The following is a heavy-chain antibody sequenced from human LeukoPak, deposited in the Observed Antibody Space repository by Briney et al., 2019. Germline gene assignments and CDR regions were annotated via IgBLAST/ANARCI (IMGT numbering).Heavy chain of an antibody. V-gene: IGHV1-46*03. D-gene: IGHD3-3*01. Sequence: ASVKVSCKASGYTFTSYYMHWVRQAPGQGLERMGIINPSGGGTSYAQKFQGRVTMTRDTSTSTVYMELSSLRSEDTAVYYCARAAVYYDFWSGYYPPSFLDYWGQGTLVTVSS. J-gene: IGHJ4*02. CDR1: GYTFTSYY. CDR2: INPSGGGT. CDR3: ARAAVYYDFWSGYYPPSFLDY.